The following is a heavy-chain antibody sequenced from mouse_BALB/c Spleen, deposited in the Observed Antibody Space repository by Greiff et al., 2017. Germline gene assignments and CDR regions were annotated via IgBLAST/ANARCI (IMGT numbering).Heavy chain of an antibody. CDR3: AREWALLGDY. J-gene: IGHJ2*01. CDR2: IYPYNGGT. Sequence: EVQLQQSGPELVKPGASVKISCKASGYTFTDYNMHWVKQSHGKSLEWIGYIYPYNGGTGYNQKFNSKATLTVDNSSSTAYMELRSLTSEDSAVYYCAREWALLGDYWGQGTTLTVSS. D-gene: IGHD4-1*01. V-gene: IGHV1S29*02. CDR1: GYTFTDYN.